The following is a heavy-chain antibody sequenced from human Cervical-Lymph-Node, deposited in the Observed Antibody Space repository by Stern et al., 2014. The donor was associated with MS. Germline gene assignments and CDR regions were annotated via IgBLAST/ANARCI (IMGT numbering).Heavy chain of an antibody. CDR2: ISSSSSYI. Sequence: LQRQGSGGGLVKPGGSPRIPCAASGFTFRSYSMNWVRQAPRKGLERVSSISSSSSYIYYANSVKGRFTISRDNAKNSLYLQMNSLRAEDTAVYYCARAIAAAGTWVYWGQGTLVTVSS. D-gene: IGHD6-13*01. V-gene: IGHV3-21*01. CDR1: GFTFRSYS. CDR3: ARAIAAAGTWVY. J-gene: IGHJ4*02.